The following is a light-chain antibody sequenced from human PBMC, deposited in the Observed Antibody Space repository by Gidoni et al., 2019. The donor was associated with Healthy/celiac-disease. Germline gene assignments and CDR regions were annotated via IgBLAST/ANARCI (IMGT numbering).Light chain of an antibody. CDR3: QQYNNCPPWT. Sequence: DIVMTQSPATLSVSPGERATLSCRASQSVSSNFAWYQQKPGQAPRLLIYGASTRATSIPARCSGSGSGREFTPTISSLQSEDFAVYYCQQYNNCPPWTFGQGTKVEIK. CDR2: GAS. V-gene: IGKV3-15*01. CDR1: QSVSSN. J-gene: IGKJ1*01.